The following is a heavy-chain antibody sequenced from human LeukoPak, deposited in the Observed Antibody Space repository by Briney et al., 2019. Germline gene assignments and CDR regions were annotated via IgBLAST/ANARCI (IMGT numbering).Heavy chain of an antibody. CDR1: GFTFSSYS. J-gene: IGHJ5*02. Sequence: GGSLRLSCAASGFTFSSYSMSWVRQAPGKGLEWVSAISGSGGSTYYADSVKGRFTISRDNSKNTLYLQMNSLRAEDTAVYYCAKVVKYYYDSSGGVNWFDPWGQGTLVTVSS. D-gene: IGHD3-22*01. CDR3: AKVVKYYYDSSGGVNWFDP. V-gene: IGHV3-23*01. CDR2: ISGSGGST.